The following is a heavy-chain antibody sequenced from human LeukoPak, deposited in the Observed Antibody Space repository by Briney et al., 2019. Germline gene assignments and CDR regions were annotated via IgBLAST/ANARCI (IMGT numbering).Heavy chain of an antibody. CDR1: GFTFTGHS. Sequence: GGSLRLSCVASGFTFTGHSMHWVRQAPGQGLEWVAVVAHDEKTIFYADSLKGRFTVSRDNSMNTLYLQMNSLRAEDTALYYCAKCGSLRYFDWPHTDWGQGTLVTVSS. D-gene: IGHD3-9*01. J-gene: IGHJ4*02. CDR2: VAHDEKTI. CDR3: AKCGSLRYFDWPHTD. V-gene: IGHV3-30-3*02.